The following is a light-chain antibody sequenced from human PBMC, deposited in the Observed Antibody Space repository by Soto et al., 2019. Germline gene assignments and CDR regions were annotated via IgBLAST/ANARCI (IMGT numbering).Light chain of an antibody. CDR1: SSDVGGYNY. Sequence: QSALTQPASGSGSPGQSITISCTGTSSDVGGYNYFSWYRQHPRRAPKLMIYDVSNRPSGFSNRFSCSKSGNTASLTISGLQAEHEAGYYCSSYSRSSTYVFGTGTQLTVL. CDR2: DVS. J-gene: IGLJ1*01. CDR3: SSYSRSSTYV. V-gene: IGLV2-14*01.